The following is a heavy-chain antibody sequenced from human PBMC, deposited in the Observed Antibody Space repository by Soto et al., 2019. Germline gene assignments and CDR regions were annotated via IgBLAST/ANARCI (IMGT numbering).Heavy chain of an antibody. CDR1: GFTFSGYA. Sequence: VHLLESGGGLVQSGGSLRLSCAASGFTFSGYAMSWVRQVPGKGLEWVSAISGSGAATYYADSVKGRFTISRDNSKNTLYLQMNSLRAEDTAVYYCAKERGEYYDSSGYYYWGQGTLVTVSS. D-gene: IGHD3-22*01. CDR3: AKERGEYYDSSGYYY. CDR2: ISGSGAAT. V-gene: IGHV3-23*01. J-gene: IGHJ4*02.